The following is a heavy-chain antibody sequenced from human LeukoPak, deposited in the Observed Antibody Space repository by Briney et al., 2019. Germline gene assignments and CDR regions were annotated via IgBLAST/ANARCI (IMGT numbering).Heavy chain of an antibody. D-gene: IGHD1-26*01. CDR3: SGSYLGY. Sequence: GGSLRLSCAASGFTFSSYGMSWVRQAPGKGLEWVGLIKSKTDGGTTDYAAPVKGRFTVSRDDSRNTLFLQMNNLKTEDTAVYYCSGSYLGYWGQGTLVTVSS. J-gene: IGHJ4*02. CDR2: IKSKTDGGTT. V-gene: IGHV3-15*01. CDR1: GFTFSSYG.